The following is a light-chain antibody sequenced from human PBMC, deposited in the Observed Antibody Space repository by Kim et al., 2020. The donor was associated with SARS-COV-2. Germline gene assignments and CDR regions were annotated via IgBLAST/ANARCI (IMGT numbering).Light chain of an antibody. CDR3: SSYAGTYAAVI. CDR2: GVT. V-gene: IGLV2-11*03. Sequence: SVASCCAGTSSDGGSYDYVAWYQQHAGKAPKVVMFGVTKRPSGGPDRFAGSKCANTASLTIAGLQAEDEAGYYCSSYAGTYAAVICGGGTRVTVL. CDR1: SSDGGSYDY. J-gene: IGLJ2*01.